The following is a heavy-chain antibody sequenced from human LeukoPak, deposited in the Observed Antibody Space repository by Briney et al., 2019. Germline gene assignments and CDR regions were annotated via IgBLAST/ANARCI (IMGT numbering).Heavy chain of an antibody. CDR1: GFTFSSYW. CDR2: IKQDGSEE. D-gene: IGHD5-24*01. Sequence: GGSLRLSCAATGFTFSSYWMSWVRQAPGKGLEWVANIKQDGSEEYYVDSMKGRFTISRDNAQNSLYLQMNSLRAEDTAVYYCARDRFGYSPIYDAFDIWGQGTMVTVSS. V-gene: IGHV3-7*01. J-gene: IGHJ3*02. CDR3: ARDRFGYSPIYDAFDI.